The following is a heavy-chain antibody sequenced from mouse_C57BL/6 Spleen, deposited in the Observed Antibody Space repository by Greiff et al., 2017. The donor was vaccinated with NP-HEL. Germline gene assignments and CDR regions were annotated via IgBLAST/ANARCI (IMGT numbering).Heavy chain of an antibody. CDR3: AREYYYGSSYSYYAMDY. V-gene: IGHV1-12*01. CDR1: GYTFTSYN. J-gene: IGHJ4*01. CDR2: IYPGNGDT. Sequence: LQESGAELVRPGASVKMSCKASGYTFTSYNMHWVKQTPRQGLEWIGDIYPGNGDTSYNQKFKGKATLTVDKSSSTAYMQLSSLTSEDSAVYFCAREYYYGSSYSYYAMDYWGQGTSVTVSS. D-gene: IGHD1-1*01.